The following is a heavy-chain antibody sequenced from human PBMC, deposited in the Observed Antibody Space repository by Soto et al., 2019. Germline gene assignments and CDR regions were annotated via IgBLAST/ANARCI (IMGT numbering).Heavy chain of an antibody. V-gene: IGHV3-21*06. CDR2: ISSGGEYL. Sequence: EVQLVESGGGLVKPGGSLRLSCAASGLTFSTYGMNWVRQAPGKGLEWVSSISSGGEYLDYADSVKGRLTISRDNAKNSLHLQLDSLRVEDTAVYYCATDRAAGAVMGVWGQGTTVTVSS. CDR1: GLTFSTYG. CDR3: ATDRAAGAVMGV. D-gene: IGHD6-13*01. J-gene: IGHJ6*02.